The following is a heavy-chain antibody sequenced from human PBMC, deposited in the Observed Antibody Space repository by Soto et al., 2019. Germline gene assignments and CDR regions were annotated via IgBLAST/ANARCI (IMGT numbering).Heavy chain of an antibody. CDR3: ARAPHDSSGYYYY. CDR1: GGSISSGDYY. CDR2: IYYSGST. D-gene: IGHD3-22*01. J-gene: IGHJ4*02. Sequence: PSETLSLTCTVSGGSISSGDYYWSWLRQPPGKGLEWIGYIYYSGSTYYNQSLKSRVTISVDTSKNQFSLKLSSVTAADTAVYYCARAPHDSSGYYYYWGQGTLVTVSS. V-gene: IGHV4-30-4*01.